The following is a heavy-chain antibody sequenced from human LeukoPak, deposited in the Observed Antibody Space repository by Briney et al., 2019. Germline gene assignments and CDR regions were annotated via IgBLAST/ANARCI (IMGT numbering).Heavy chain of an antibody. D-gene: IGHD3-22*01. V-gene: IGHV3-23*01. Sequence: GGSLRLSCAASGFTFSSYAMSWVRQAPGKGLEWVSAISGSGGSTYYADSVKGRFTISRDNSKNTLYLQMNGLRAEDTAVYYCAKASHYYDRGDYWGQGTLVAVSS. CDR1: GFTFSSYA. CDR3: AKASHYYDRGDY. CDR2: ISGSGGST. J-gene: IGHJ4*02.